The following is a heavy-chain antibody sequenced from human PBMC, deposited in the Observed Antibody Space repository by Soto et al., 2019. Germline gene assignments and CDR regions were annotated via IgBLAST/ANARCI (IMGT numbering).Heavy chain of an antibody. D-gene: IGHD4-17*01. J-gene: IGHJ3*02. CDR1: GGTFSSYA. CDR2: IIPIFGTA. CDR3: AMGRNDYGAFDI. V-gene: IGHV1-69*12. Sequence: QVQLVQSGAEVKKPGSSVKVSCKASGGTFSSYAISWVRQAPGQGLEWMGGIIPIFGTANYAQKFQGRVTITADESTGTAYMGLSSLISEDAAVYYCAMGRNDYGAFDIWGQGTMVTVSS.